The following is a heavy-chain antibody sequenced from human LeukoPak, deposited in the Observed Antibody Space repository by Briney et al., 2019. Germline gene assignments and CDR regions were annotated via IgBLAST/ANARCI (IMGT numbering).Heavy chain of an antibody. D-gene: IGHD5-18*01. J-gene: IGHJ4*02. Sequence: ASVKVSCKASGYTFTSYGISWVRQAPGQGLEWMEWISAYNGNTNYAQKLQGRVTMTTDTSTSTAYMELRSLRSDDTAVYYCARADTWIQLWLIDYWGQGTLVTVSS. CDR3: ARADTWIQLWLIDY. CDR2: ISAYNGNT. CDR1: GYTFTSYG. V-gene: IGHV1-18*01.